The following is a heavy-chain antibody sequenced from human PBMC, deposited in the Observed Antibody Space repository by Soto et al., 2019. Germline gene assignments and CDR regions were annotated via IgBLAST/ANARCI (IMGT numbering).Heavy chain of an antibody. V-gene: IGHV4-31*03. Sequence: SETLSLTCTVSGGSLSSGGYYWSWIRQHPGKGLEWIGYIYYSGSTYYNPSLKSRVTISVDTSKNQFSLKLSSVTAADTAVYHCAALVIGGFTVVTPGYWFDPWGQGTLVTVSS. J-gene: IGHJ5*02. CDR2: IYYSGST. CDR3: AALVIGGFTVVTPGYWFDP. CDR1: GGSLSSGGYY. D-gene: IGHD2-21*02.